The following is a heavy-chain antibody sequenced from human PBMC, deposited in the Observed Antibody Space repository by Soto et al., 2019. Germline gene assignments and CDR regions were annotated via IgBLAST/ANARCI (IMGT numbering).Heavy chain of an antibody. CDR3: ARGPGGPDGPGDY. J-gene: IGHJ4*02. D-gene: IGHD3-16*01. CDR1: GYTFTSYA. CDR2: INAGNGNT. V-gene: IGHV1-3*01. Sequence: QVQLVQSGAEVKKPGASVKVSCKASGYTFTSYAMHWVRQAPGQRLEWMGWINAGNGNTQYSQKFQGRVTITRDTSASTAYIALSSLRAEDTAVYYCARGPGGPDGPGDYWGQVTLVTVSS.